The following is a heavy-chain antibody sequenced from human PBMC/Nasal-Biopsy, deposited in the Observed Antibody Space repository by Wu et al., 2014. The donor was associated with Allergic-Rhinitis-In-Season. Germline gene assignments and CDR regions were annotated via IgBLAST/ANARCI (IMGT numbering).Heavy chain of an antibody. CDR3: AKWPRRNTPLGSTTYFDF. V-gene: IGHV3-23*01. CDR2: ISGSGDST. J-gene: IGHJ4*02. D-gene: IGHD1-26*01. Sequence: LRLSCSASGFSFSSYAMSWVRQAPGMGLEWVSAISGSGDSTYYADSVRGRFTISRDNSKDTLYLQMNSLRAEDTAVYYCAKWPRRNTPLGSTTYFDFWGQGALVTVSS. CDR1: GFSFSSYA.